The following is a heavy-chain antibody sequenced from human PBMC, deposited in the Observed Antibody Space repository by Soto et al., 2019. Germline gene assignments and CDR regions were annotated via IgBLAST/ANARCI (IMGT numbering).Heavy chain of an antibody. CDR2: IYYSGST. D-gene: IGHD2-15*01. V-gene: IGHV4-39*01. Sequence: KPSETLSLTCTVSGISVSTSDYYWGWVRQPPGRGLDWIGNIYYSGSTFYNPSLRSRVTLSVDTSKNQFCLRLNSVTVADTAVYFCAGFVVPASRNSDFDYWGQGTLVTVSS. CDR1: GISVSTSDYY. CDR3: AGFVVPASRNSDFDY. J-gene: IGHJ4*02.